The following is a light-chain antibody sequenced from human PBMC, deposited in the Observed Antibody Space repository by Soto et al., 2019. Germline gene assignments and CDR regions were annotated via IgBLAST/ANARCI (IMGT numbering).Light chain of an antibody. CDR2: DVS. Sequence: QSALTQPRSVSGSPGQSVTISCTGTSSDVGGYNYVSWYQQHPGKAPKLMIHDVSKRPSGVPDRFSGSKSGNTASLTISGLQAEDEADYYCCSYSGSHTWVFGGGTKLTVL. V-gene: IGLV2-11*01. J-gene: IGLJ3*02. CDR3: CSYSGSHTWV. CDR1: SSDVGGYNY.